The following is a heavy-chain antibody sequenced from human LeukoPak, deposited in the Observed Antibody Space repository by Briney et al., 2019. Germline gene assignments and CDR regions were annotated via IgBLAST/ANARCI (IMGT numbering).Heavy chain of an antibody. J-gene: IGHJ4*02. V-gene: IGHV4-34*01. CDR3: AREDTAMVTFGY. D-gene: IGHD5-18*01. Sequence: SGTLSLTCAVYGGSFSGYYWSWIRQPPGKGLEWIGEINHSGSTNYNPSLKSRVTISVDTSKNQFSLKLSSVTAADTAVYYCAREDTAMVTFGYWGQGTLVTVSS. CDR2: INHSGST. CDR1: GGSFSGYY.